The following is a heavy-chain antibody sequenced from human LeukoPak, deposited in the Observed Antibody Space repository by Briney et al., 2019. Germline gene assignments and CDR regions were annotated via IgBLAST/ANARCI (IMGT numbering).Heavy chain of an antibody. CDR3: ARTLWFGVVWAAFDI. D-gene: IGHD3-10*01. Sequence: GVSLKISCKGSGYSFTSYWTGWVRQVPGKGLEWIGIIYPGDSDTRYSPSFQGQVTISADKSISTAYLQWSSLNASDTGMYYCARTLWFGVVWAAFDIWGQGTMVTVSS. V-gene: IGHV5-51*01. CDR1: GYSFTSYW. CDR2: IYPGDSDT. J-gene: IGHJ3*02.